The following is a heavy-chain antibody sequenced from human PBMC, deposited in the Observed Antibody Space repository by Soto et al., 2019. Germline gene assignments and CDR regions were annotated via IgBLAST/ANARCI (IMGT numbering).Heavy chain of an antibody. CDR2: IISSGSTI. D-gene: IGHD1-1*01. Sequence: PGGSLRLSCAASGFTFSDYYMSWIRQAPGKGLEWVSYIISSGSTIYYADSVKGRFTISRDNAKNSLYLQMNSLSADDTAVYYCASDRGSSYFDYWGQGTLVTVSS. CDR1: GFTFSDYY. J-gene: IGHJ4*02. V-gene: IGHV3-11*01. CDR3: ASDRGSSYFDY.